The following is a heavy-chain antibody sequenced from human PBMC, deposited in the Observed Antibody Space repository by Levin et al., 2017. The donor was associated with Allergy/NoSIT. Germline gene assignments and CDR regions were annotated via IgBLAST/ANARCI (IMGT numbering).Heavy chain of an antibody. CDR1: GSSFTSYW. Sequence: GGSLRLSCQGSGSSFTSYWIGWVRQMPGNGLEWMGIIYPGDSDTRYSPSFQGQVTISADKSISTAYLQWSSLKASDTAIYYCARRGTRDYYYYMDVWGRGTTVTVSS. V-gene: IGHV5-51*01. CDR3: ARRGTRDYYYYMDV. J-gene: IGHJ6*03. CDR2: IYPGDSDT. D-gene: IGHD1-1*01.